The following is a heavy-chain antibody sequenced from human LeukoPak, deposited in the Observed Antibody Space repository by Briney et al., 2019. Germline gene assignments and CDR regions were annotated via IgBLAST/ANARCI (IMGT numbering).Heavy chain of an antibody. V-gene: IGHV3-49*04. CDR2: IRSKAYGGTT. D-gene: IGHD2-2*01. CDR3: TRAEGYCSSTSCYLFSYYFDY. J-gene: IGHJ4*02. CDR1: RFTFGDYA. Sequence: GGSLRLSCTASRFTFGDYAMCWVRQAPGKGLEWVGFIRSKAYGGTTEYAASVKGRFTISRDDSKSIAYLQMNSLKTEDTAVYYCTRAEGYCSSTSCYLFSYYFDYWGQGTLVTVSS.